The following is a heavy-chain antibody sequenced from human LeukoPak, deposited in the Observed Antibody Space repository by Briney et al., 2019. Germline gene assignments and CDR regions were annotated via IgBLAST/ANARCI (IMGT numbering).Heavy chain of an antibody. Sequence: GGSLRLSCAASEFSVGSNYMTWVRQAPGKGLEWVSLIYSGGSTYYADSVKGRFTISRDNSKNTLYLQMNSLRAEDTAVYYCAVRGVNTFDYWGQGTLVTVSS. CDR3: AVRGVNTFDY. D-gene: IGHD3-10*01. J-gene: IGHJ4*02. CDR1: EFSVGSNY. CDR2: IYSGGST. V-gene: IGHV3-66*01.